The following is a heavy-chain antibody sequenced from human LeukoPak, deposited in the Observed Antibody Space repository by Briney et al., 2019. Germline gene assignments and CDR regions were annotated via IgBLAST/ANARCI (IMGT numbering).Heavy chain of an antibody. CDR2: ISPNSGGT. CDR3: ARGGGRYSVDY. V-gene: IGHV1-2*02. CDR1: GYTFIDYY. D-gene: IGHD1-26*01. Sequence: ASVKVSCKASGYTFIDYYMHWVRQAPGQGLEWIGWISPNSGGTKYVQKFQGRVTMTRYTSITTVYMELSGLSFDDTAVYYCARGGGRYSVDYWGQGTLVIVSS. J-gene: IGHJ4*02.